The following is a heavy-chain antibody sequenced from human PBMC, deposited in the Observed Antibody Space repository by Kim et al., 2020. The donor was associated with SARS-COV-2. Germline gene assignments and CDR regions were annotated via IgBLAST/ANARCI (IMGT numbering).Heavy chain of an antibody. CDR3: ARVLLWFGELGPFDY. V-gene: IGHV4-34*01. J-gene: IGHJ4*02. D-gene: IGHD3-10*01. Sequence: PSLKSRVTISVDPSKNQFSLKLSSVTAADTAVYYCARVLLWFGELGPFDYWGQGTLVTVSS.